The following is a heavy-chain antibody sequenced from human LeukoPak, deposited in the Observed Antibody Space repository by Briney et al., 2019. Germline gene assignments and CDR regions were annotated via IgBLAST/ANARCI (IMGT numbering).Heavy chain of an antibody. V-gene: IGHV1-2*02. CDR1: GYTFTGYY. CDR2: INPNSGGT. D-gene: IGHD6-13*01. J-gene: IGHJ5*02. Sequence: ASVKVSCKASGYTFTGYYMHWVRRAPGQGLEWMGWINPNSGGTNYAQKFQGRVTMTRDTSISTAYMELSRLRSDDTAVYYCARVVAAAVSHWFDPWGQGTLVTVSS. CDR3: ARVVAAAVSHWFDP.